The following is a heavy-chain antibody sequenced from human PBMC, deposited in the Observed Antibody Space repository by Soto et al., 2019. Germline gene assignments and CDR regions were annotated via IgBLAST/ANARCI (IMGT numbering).Heavy chain of an antibody. J-gene: IGHJ4*02. CDR2: IIPIFGTA. CDR3: ARSKTMVRGATDFDY. Sequence: VASVKVSCKASGGTFSSYAISWVRQAPGQGLEWMGGIIPIFGTANYAQKFQGRVTITADESTSTAYMELSSLRSEDTAVYYCARSKTMVRGATDFDYWGQGTLVTVSS. D-gene: IGHD3-10*01. V-gene: IGHV1-69*13. CDR1: GGTFSSYA.